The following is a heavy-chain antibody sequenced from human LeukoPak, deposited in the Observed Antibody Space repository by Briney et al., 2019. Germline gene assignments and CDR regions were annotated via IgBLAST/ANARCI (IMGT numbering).Heavy chain of an antibody. Sequence: GGSLRLSCAASGFTVSSNYMSWVRQAPGKGLEWVSVIYSGGSTYYAASVKGRFTISRDNSKNTLYLQMNSLRAEDTAVYYCARDLAPINYDFWSGYYRNAFDIWGQGTMVTVSS. D-gene: IGHD3-3*01. CDR1: GFTVSSNY. V-gene: IGHV3-66*02. J-gene: IGHJ3*02. CDR3: ARDLAPINYDFWSGYYRNAFDI. CDR2: IYSGGST.